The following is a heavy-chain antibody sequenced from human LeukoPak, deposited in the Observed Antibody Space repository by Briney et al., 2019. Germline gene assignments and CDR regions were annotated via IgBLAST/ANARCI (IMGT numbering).Heavy chain of an antibody. J-gene: IGHJ4*02. CDR1: GGSISSYY. CDR2: IYSSGST. Sequence: PSETLSFTCSVSGGSISSYYWSWVRQPPGKGLEWIGRIYSSGSTNYNPSLNSRVTMSVDTSNNQFSLRLTSVTAADTAVYYCARGTTAAAGIFDCWGQGTLVTVSS. CDR3: ARGTTAAAGIFDC. V-gene: IGHV4-4*07. D-gene: IGHD6-13*01.